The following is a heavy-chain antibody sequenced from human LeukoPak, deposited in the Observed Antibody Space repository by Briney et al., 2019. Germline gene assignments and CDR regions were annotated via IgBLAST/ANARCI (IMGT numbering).Heavy chain of an antibody. D-gene: IGHD2-21*02. J-gene: IGHJ4*02. CDR3: ASWVVVTATNVFFDY. V-gene: IGHV3-7*01. CDR2: IKQDGSEK. Sequence: PGGSLRLSCAASGFTFSSYWMSWVRQAPGKGLEWVANIKQDGSEKYYVDSVKGRFTISRDNAKNSLYLQMNSLRAEDTAVYYCASWVVVTATNVFFDYWGQGTLVTVSS. CDR1: GFTFSSYW.